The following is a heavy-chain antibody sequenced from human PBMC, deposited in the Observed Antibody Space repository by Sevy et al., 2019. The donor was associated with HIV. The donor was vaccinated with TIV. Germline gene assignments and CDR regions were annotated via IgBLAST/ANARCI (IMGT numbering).Heavy chain of an antibody. CDR3: ARGDYYGALYYLDY. Sequence: GGSLSLSCAASGFTFSNYFMNWVRQAPGKGLEWVSFMSSGSSYIFYAYSMKGRFTISRDNAKNSLYLHMNSLRAEATAVYYCARGDYYGALYYLDYWGPGTLVTVSS. CDR2: MSSGSSYI. CDR1: GFTFSNYF. D-gene: IGHD3-10*01. J-gene: IGHJ4*02. V-gene: IGHV3-21*01.